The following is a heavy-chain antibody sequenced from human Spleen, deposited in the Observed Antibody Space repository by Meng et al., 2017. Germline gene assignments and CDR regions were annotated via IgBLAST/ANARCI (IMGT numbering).Heavy chain of an antibody. CDR3: ARNGAYCLDS. Sequence: QEQPQETGPGLVQPSGTLSLTCVGSGGSSSSSNWWSWSRQPPGKGLQWIGEIYQSGSTSSYNPSLRSRVTMSLDTSRNQISLMLTSVTAADTAVYYCARNGAYCLDSWGQGTLVTVSS. J-gene: IGHJ4*02. CDR1: GGSSSSSNW. CDR2: IYQSGST. V-gene: IGHV4-4*02. D-gene: IGHD2-21*01.